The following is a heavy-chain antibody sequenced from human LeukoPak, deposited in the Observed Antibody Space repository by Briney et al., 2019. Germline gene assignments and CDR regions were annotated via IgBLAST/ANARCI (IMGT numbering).Heavy chain of an antibody. CDR3: ASTYRRMGSSSSVLFAY. CDR2: IYTSGST. V-gene: IGHV4-4*07. CDR1: GGSISSYY. J-gene: IGHJ4*02. D-gene: IGHD6-6*01. Sequence: SETLSLTCTVSGGSISSYYWSWIRQPAGKGLEWIGRIYTSGSTNYNPSLKSRVTISVDTSKNQFSLKLSSVTAADTAVYYCASTYRRMGSSSSVLFAYWGQGTLVTVSS.